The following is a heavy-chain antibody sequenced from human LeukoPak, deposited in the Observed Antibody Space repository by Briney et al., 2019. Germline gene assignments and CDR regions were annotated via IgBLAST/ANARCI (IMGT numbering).Heavy chain of an antibody. CDR1: GFSFSNTW. V-gene: IGHV3-15*01. Sequence: GGSLRLSCAASGFSFSNTWMSWVRHAPGGGREWDGRTKSKPVGGTTDYAAPVKGRFTISRDDSKNTLYLQMNSLKTDDTAVYYCAQSVTTTRCLSEYWGQGTLVTVAS. J-gene: IGHJ4*02. CDR3: AQSVTTTRCLSEY. D-gene: IGHD4-17*01. CDR2: TKSKPVGGTT.